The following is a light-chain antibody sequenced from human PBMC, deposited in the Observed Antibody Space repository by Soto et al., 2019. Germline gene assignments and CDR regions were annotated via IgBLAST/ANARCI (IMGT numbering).Light chain of an antibody. Sequence: DIVLTQSPASLSLPPGERATLSCRASQSVSSSFLAWYQQKPGQAPRLLIYGASRRATGIADRFTGSGSATDFPLTISRLEPEDFAVYYCQQYDSSLTFGLGTKVEIK. CDR1: QSVSSSF. CDR3: QQYDSSLT. J-gene: IGKJ1*01. V-gene: IGKV3-20*01. CDR2: GAS.